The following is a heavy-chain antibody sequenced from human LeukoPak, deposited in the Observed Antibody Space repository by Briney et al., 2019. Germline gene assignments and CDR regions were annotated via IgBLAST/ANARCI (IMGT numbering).Heavy chain of an antibody. V-gene: IGHV3-21*01. CDR3: ARESSNYYGSGSYYNTIDY. Sequence: GGSLRLSCAASGFTFSSYSMNWVRQAPGKGLEWVSSISSSSSYIYYADSVKGRFTISRDNAKNSLYLQMNSLRAEDTAVYYCARESSNYYGSGSYYNTIDYWGQGTLVTVSS. J-gene: IGHJ4*02. D-gene: IGHD3-10*01. CDR1: GFTFSSYS. CDR2: ISSSSSYI.